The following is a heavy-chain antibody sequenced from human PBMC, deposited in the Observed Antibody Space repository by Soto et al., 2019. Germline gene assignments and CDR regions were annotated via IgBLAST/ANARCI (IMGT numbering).Heavy chain of an antibody. Sequence: QVQLVQSGAEVKKPGSSVKVSCKASGGTFSSYAISWVRQAPGQGLEWMGGIIPIFGTANYAQKFQGRVTITADESTSPAYMELSSLRSEDTAVYYCATRKEDIVVVPAAIRGSYYYYYGMDVWGQGTTVTVSS. D-gene: IGHD2-2*02. J-gene: IGHJ6*02. CDR2: IIPIFGTA. V-gene: IGHV1-69*01. CDR3: ATRKEDIVVVPAAIRGSYYYYYGMDV. CDR1: GGTFSSYA.